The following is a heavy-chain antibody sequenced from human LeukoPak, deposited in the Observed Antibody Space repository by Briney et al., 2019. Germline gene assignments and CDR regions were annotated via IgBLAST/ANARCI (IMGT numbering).Heavy chain of an antibody. D-gene: IGHD1-26*01. Sequence: GGSLRLSCAASGFTFSSYWMHWVRRAPGKGLVWVSRINNDGSRTTYADSVKGRFTISRDNAKNTLYLQMNSLRAEDTAVYYCATASSGSHGDYWGQGTLVTVSS. CDR2: INNDGSRT. J-gene: IGHJ4*02. V-gene: IGHV3-74*03. CDR3: ATASSGSHGDY. CDR1: GFTFSSYW.